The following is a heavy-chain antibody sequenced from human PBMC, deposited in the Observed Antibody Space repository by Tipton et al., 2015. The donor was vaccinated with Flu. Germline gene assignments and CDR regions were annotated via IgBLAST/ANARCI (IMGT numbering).Heavy chain of an antibody. CDR1: GGPFSGYY. D-gene: IGHD2-15*01. V-gene: IGHV4-34*01. Sequence: LRLSCAVYGGPFSGYYWSWIRQPPGKGLEWVGEINHSGSTNYNPSLKSRVTISVDTSKNQFSLKLTSVTAADTAVYYCAKHCSGGSCSHAFAILGQGTRVTVS. CDR3: AKHCSGGSCSHAFAI. J-gene: IGHJ3*02. CDR2: INHSGST.